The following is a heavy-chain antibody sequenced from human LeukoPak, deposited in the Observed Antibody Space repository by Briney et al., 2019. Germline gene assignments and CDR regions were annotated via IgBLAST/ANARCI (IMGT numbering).Heavy chain of an antibody. Sequence: PGRSLRLSCAASGFTFSSYGMHWVRQAPGKGLEWVAFISYDGSNKYYADSVKGRFTISRDNSKNTLYLQMNSLRAEDTAVYYCAKDSAPVAYTWNDLFDYWGQGTLVTVSS. V-gene: IGHV3-30*18. D-gene: IGHD1-20*01. CDR1: GFTFSSYG. CDR3: AKDSAPVAYTWNDLFDY. J-gene: IGHJ4*02. CDR2: ISYDGSNK.